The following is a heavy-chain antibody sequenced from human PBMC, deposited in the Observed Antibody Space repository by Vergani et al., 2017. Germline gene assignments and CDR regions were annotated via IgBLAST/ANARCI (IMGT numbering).Heavy chain of an antibody. CDR3: AKDLGTSSGGGWFDP. D-gene: IGHD6-6*01. Sequence: EVQLEESGGGLVLPGRSLRLSCVASGITSAGYAMHWGRQAPGKGLEWVSGISWNRNSIGYADSVKGRFTISRDNAKNSLYLQMNSLRAEDTALYYCAKDLGTSSGGGWFDPWCQVTLVTVSS. CDR2: ISWNRNSI. CDR1: GITSAGYA. V-gene: IGHV3-9*02. J-gene: IGHJ5*02.